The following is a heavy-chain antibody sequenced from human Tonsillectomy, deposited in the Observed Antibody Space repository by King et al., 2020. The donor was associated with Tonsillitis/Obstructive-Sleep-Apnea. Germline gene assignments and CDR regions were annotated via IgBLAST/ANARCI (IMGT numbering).Heavy chain of an antibody. Sequence: TLKESGPTLVKPTQTLTLTCTFSGFSLSTGGVGVGWIRQPPGKALEWLALIYWDDDKRYSPSLKSRLTITKDTSKNQVVVTMTNMDPVDTGTYYCARGNYDSDAFDIWGQGTQVTVSS. D-gene: IGHD3-3*01. CDR2: IYWDDDK. J-gene: IGHJ3*02. CDR3: ARGNYDSDAFDI. CDR1: GFSLSTGGVG. V-gene: IGHV2-5*02.